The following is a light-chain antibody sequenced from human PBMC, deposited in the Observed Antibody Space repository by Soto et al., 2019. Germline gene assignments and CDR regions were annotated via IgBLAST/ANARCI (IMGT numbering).Light chain of an antibody. CDR1: QSISSW. CDR2: KAS. CDR3: QQYNNYPMYT. J-gene: IGKJ2*01. Sequence: DIQMTQSPSTLSASVGERVTITCRASQSISSWLAWYQQKPGKAPKVLIYKASSLETGVPSRFSGSGSGTEFTITISSLQPEDFATYYCQQYNNYPMYTFGQGTKLEIK. V-gene: IGKV1-5*03.